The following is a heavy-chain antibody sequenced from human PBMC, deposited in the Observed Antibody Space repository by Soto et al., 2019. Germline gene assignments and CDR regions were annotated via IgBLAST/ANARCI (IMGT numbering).Heavy chain of an antibody. CDR3: ARARRYSGYDSYANWFDP. J-gene: IGHJ5*02. Sequence: SETLSLTCAVSGGSISSGAYSWSWIRHPPGNGLKWIGYISHIGSTYYNPSLKSRVTISVDRSKNQFSLKLSSVTAADTAVYYCARARRYSGYDSYANWFDPWGQGTMVTV. D-gene: IGHD5-12*01. CDR2: ISHIGST. CDR1: GGSISSGAYS. V-gene: IGHV4-30-2*01.